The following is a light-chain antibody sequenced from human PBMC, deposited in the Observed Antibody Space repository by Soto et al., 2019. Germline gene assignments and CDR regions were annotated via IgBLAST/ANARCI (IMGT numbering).Light chain of an antibody. CDR3: SSYTTRTTLYV. CDR2: EVS. J-gene: IGLJ1*01. Sequence: QSALTQPASVSGSPGQSITISCTGTSSDVGSYNYVSWYQLHPGKAPKLMIYEVSNRPSGVSNRFSGSKSGDTASLTISGLQDEDEADYYCSSYTTRTTLYVFGTGTKLTVL. CDR1: SSDVGSYNY. V-gene: IGLV2-14*01.